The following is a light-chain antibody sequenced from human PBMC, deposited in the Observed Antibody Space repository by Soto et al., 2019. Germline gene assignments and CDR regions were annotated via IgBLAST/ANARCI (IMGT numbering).Light chain of an antibody. J-gene: IGKJ1*01. CDR1: QNVRSY. CDR3: QHYNSYSDA. CDR2: ETS. Sequence: DTQMTQSPSSLSASVGDRVTITCRASQNVRSYVNWYQQKPGKAPSLLIYETSTLQSGVPPRFSGDGYGTDFTLTISSLQPADFATYYCQHYNSYSDAFGQGTKVELK. V-gene: IGKV1-5*01.